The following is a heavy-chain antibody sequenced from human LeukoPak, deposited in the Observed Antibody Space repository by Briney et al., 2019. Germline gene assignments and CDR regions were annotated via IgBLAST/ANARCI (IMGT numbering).Heavy chain of an antibody. CDR2: IYYSGST. Sequence: SETLSLTCTVSGGSISSYYWSWIRQPPGQGLEWLGYIYYSGSTNYSPSLKSRVTISVDTSKNQFSLKLSSVTAADTAVYYCARCRDDYVWGSYRQSDAFDIWGQGTMVTVSS. J-gene: IGHJ3*02. V-gene: IGHV4-59*01. CDR3: ARCRDDYVWGSYRQSDAFDI. D-gene: IGHD3-16*02. CDR1: GGSISSYY.